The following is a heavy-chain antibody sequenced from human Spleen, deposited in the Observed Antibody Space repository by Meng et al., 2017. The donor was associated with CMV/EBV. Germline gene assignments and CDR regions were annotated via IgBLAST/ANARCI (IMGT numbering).Heavy chain of an antibody. J-gene: IGHJ4*02. V-gene: IGHV3-30*02. D-gene: IGHD3-22*01. CDR2: IRFDGINK. Sequence: GGSLRLSCAASGFTFGDYGMHWVRRAPGKGLEWVAFIRFDGINKYYANSVKGRFTISRDNSKNTLYLQMNSLRGEDTAVYFCARDPPGLKYDSSGYYVYWGQGTLVTVSS. CDR3: ARDPPGLKYDSSGYYVY. CDR1: GFTFGDYG.